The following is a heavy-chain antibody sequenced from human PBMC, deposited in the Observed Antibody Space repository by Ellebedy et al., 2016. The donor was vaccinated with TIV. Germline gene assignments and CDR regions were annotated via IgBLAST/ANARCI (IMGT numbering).Heavy chain of an antibody. D-gene: IGHD5-12*01. Sequence: SETLSLXXAVYGGSFSGYYWSWIRQPPGKGLEWIGEINHSGSTNYNPSLKSRVTISVDTSKNQFSLKLSSVTAADTAVYYCASTIVATIYYYGMDVWGQGTTVTVSS. CDR1: GGSFSGYY. CDR3: ASTIVATIYYYGMDV. V-gene: IGHV4-34*01. CDR2: INHSGST. J-gene: IGHJ6*02.